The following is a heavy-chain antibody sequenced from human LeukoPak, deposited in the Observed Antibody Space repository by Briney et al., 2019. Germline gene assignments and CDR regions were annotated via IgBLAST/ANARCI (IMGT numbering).Heavy chain of an antibody. CDR2: ISYDGSNK. Sequence: PGGSLRLSCAASGFTFSSYGMHWVRQAPGKGLEWVAVISYDGSNKYYADSVKGRFTISRDTSKNTLYLEMNSLRVEDTAVYYCASGSLGSSSSTDCCPLDYWGQGTLVTVSS. CDR1: GFTFSSYG. D-gene: IGHD6-6*01. J-gene: IGHJ4*02. CDR3: ASGSLGSSSSTDCCPLDY. V-gene: IGHV3-30*03.